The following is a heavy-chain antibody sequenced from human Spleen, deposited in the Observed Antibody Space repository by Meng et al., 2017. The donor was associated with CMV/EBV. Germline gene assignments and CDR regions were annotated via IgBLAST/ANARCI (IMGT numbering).Heavy chain of an antibody. J-gene: IGHJ3*02. V-gene: IGHV3-23*01. CDR1: GFTFSSYA. CDR2: ISGSGGST. CDR3: ARDLYDFWSGYYYDAFDI. Sequence: GESLKISCAASGFTFSSYAMSWVRQAPGKGLEWVSAISGSGGSTYYADSVKGRFTISRDNSKNTLYLQMNSLRAEDTAVYHCARDLYDFWSGYYYDAFDIWGQGTMVTVSS. D-gene: IGHD3-3*01.